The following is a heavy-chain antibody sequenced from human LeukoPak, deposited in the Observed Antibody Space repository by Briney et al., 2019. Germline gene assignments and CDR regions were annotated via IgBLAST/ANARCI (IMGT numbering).Heavy chain of an antibody. CDR3: ARGLKGWELLGPHYYYYYMDV. V-gene: IGHV1-8*03. D-gene: IGHD1-26*01. CDR2: MNPNSGNT. CDR1: GYTFTSYD. Sequence: ASVKVSCKASGYTFTSYDINWVRQATGQGLEWMGCMNPNSGNTCYAQKFQGRVTITRNTSISTAYMELSSLRSEDTAVYYCARGLKGWELLGPHYYYYYMDVWGKGTTVTVSS. J-gene: IGHJ6*03.